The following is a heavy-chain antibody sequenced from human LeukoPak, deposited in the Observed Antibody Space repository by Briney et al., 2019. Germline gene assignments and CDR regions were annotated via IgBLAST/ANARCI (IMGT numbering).Heavy chain of an antibody. CDR3: AKGEDIVVVPAAGFDP. CDR1: GFTFSSYA. J-gene: IGHJ5*02. D-gene: IGHD2-2*01. V-gene: IGHV3-23*01. CDR2: VSGTGGST. Sequence: GGSLRLSCAASGFTFSSYAMTWVRQAPGKGLEWVSAVSGTGGSTYYADSVKGRFTISRDNSKNTLYLQMTSLRAEDTAVHYCAKGEDIVVVPAAGFDPWGQGTLVTVSP.